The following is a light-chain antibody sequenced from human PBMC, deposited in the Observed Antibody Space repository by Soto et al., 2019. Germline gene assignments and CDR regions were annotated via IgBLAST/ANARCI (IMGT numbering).Light chain of an antibody. CDR3: LLSYSGGRVV. Sequence: QAVVTQEPSLTVSPGGTVTLTCGSTTGAVTSGHYPYWFQQKPGQAPRSLIYDTSNKHSWTPARFSGSLLGGKAALILSGAQPEDEAEYYCLLSYSGGRVVFGGGTKVTVL. CDR2: DTS. V-gene: IGLV7-46*01. CDR1: TGAVTSGHY. J-gene: IGLJ2*01.